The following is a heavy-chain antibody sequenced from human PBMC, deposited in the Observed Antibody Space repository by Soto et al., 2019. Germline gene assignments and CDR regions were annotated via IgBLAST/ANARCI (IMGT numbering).Heavy chain of an antibody. Sequence: LVNPTETLTLTCTVSGFSLTTGKMGVSWIRQPPGKALEWLAHIFSDNERSYSTSLQGRLTISKDTSGSQVVLSMTNVDPVDTATYYCARMKVDSYQFYYAMDVGGQGTTVTVSS. J-gene: IGHJ6*02. CDR3: ARMKVDSYQFYYAMDV. CDR1: GFSLTTGKMG. D-gene: IGHD3-9*01. V-gene: IGHV2-26*01. CDR2: IFSDNER.